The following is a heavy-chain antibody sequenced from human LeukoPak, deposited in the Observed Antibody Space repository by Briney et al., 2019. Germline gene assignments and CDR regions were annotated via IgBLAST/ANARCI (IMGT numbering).Heavy chain of an antibody. D-gene: IGHD3-3*01. CDR1: GFTFSSYS. CDR2: ISSSSSTI. V-gene: IGHV3-48*01. Sequence: GGSLRLSCAASGFTFSSYSMNWVRQAPGKGLEWVSYISSSSSTIYYADSVKGRFTISRDNAKNSLYLQMNSLRAEDTAVYYCARGAYYDFWSGYWGSYARPYFDYWGQGTLVTVSS. CDR3: ARGAYYDFWSGYWGSYARPYFDY. J-gene: IGHJ4*02.